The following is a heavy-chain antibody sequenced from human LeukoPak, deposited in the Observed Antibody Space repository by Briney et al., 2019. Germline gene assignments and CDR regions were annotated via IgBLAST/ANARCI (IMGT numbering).Heavy chain of an antibody. CDR1: GNTFTGYY. CDR3: ARGDIELWLGGFDY. J-gene: IGHJ4*02. V-gene: IGHV1-2*02. CDR2: INPNSGAT. D-gene: IGHD5-18*01. Sequence: GASVKVSCKTSGNTFTGYYMHWVRQAPGQGLEWMGWINPNSGATNFAQKFQGRVTMTSDTSIGAAYMERRRLTSDDTAVYYCARGDIELWLGGFDYWGQGTLVTVSS.